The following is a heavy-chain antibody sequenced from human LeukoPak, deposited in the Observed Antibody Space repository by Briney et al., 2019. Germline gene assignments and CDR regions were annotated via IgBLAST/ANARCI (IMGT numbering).Heavy chain of an antibody. CDR3: ARVEPVLLWFGEFHY. V-gene: IGHV3-30-3*01. CDR2: ISYDGSNK. CDR1: GFTFSSYA. J-gene: IGHJ4*02. D-gene: IGHD3-10*01. Sequence: GRSLRLSCAASGFTFSSYAMHWVRQAPGKGLEWVAVISYDGSNKYYADSVKGRFTISRDNSKNTLYLQMNSLRAEDTAVYYCARVEPVLLWFGEFHYWGQGTLVTVSS.